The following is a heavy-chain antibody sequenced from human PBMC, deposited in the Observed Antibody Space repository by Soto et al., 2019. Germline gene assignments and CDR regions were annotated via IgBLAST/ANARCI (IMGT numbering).Heavy chain of an antibody. J-gene: IGHJ4*02. CDR1: GFTFSSYG. CDR2: ISYDGSNK. D-gene: IGHD1-26*01. CDR3: AFGICGSYPTPFDY. V-gene: IGHV3-30*03. Sequence: QVQLVESGGGVVQPGRSLRLSCAASGFTFSSYGMHWVRQAPGKGLEWVAVISYDGSNKYYADSVKGRFTISRDNSKNTLYLQMNSLRAEDTAVYYCAFGICGSYPTPFDYWGQGTLVTVSS.